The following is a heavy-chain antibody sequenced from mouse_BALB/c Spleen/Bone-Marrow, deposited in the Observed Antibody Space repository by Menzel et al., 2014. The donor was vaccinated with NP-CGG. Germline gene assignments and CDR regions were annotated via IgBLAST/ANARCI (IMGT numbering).Heavy chain of an antibody. CDR1: GDSITSGY. Sequence: EVQVVESGPSLVKPSQTLSLTCSVTGDSITSGYWNWIRKFPGNKLEYMGHISYSGSTYYNPSLKSRISITRDTSKNQYYLQLNSVTTEDTATYYCARWGGYGNYDAMDYWGQGTSVTVSS. D-gene: IGHD2-10*02. V-gene: IGHV3-8*02. J-gene: IGHJ4*01. CDR2: ISYSGST. CDR3: ARWGGYGNYDAMDY.